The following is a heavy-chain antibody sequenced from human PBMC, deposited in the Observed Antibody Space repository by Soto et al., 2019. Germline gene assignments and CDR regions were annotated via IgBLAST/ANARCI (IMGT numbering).Heavy chain of an antibody. D-gene: IGHD2-15*01. Sequence: ASVKVSCKASGYTFTSYYMHWVRQAPGQGLEWMGIINPSGGSTSYAQKFQGRVTMTRDTSTSTVYMELSSLRSEDTAMYYCARARYPGDYYMDVWGKGTTVTVSS. J-gene: IGHJ6*03. CDR3: ARARYPGDYYMDV. CDR2: INPSGGST. V-gene: IGHV1-46*03. CDR1: GYTFTSYY.